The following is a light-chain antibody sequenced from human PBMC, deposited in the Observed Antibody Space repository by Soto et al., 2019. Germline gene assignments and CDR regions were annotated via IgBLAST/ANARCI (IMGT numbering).Light chain of an antibody. CDR2: DVS. CDR1: SRDVGGYNY. V-gene: IGLV2-14*01. J-gene: IGLJ1*01. Sequence: QSLLTQPASVSGSPGQSITISCTGTSRDVGGYNYVSWYQQHPGKAPELMIHDVSNRPSGVSNRFSGSKSGNTASLTISGLQAEDEAEYYCISYTSSSLYVFGTGTKVTV. CDR3: ISYTSSSLYV.